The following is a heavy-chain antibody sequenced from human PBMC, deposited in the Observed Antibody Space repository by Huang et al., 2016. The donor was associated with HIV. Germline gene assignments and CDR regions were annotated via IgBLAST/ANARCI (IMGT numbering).Heavy chain of an antibody. D-gene: IGHD3-10*01. J-gene: IGHJ4*02. CDR3: VRESLYFGDFLFDH. Sequence: QVQLVQSGAEVKRPGASLKVSCKTSGFTFTNYGCSWVRQAPGQGLEWLGCVSDNSGDINDEVKFEGRGSMTTDTTSGTAYMELRRLTSDDTATYYCVRESLYFGDFLFDHWGQGTPVTVSA. V-gene: IGHV1-18*04. CDR2: VSDNSGDI. CDR1: GFTFTNYG.